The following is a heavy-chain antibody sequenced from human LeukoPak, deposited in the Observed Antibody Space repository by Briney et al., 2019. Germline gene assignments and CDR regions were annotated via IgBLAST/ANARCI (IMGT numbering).Heavy chain of an antibody. CDR1: GFTFSSYA. Sequence: GGSLRLSCAASGFTFSSYAMHWVRQAPGKGLEWVAVISYDGSNKYYADSVKGRFTVSRDNSKNTLYLQINSLRGEDTAVYYCAKGKYSSGGVPDYWGQGTLVTVSS. D-gene: IGHD6-19*01. V-gene: IGHV3-30-3*01. CDR3: AKGKYSSGGVPDY. J-gene: IGHJ4*02. CDR2: ISYDGSNK.